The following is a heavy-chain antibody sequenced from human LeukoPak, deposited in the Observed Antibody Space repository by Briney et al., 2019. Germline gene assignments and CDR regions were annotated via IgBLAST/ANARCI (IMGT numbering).Heavy chain of an antibody. CDR1: GFTVSSNY. CDR2: IYSGGST. CDR3: ARCYDSSALMLTY. V-gene: IGHV3-53*01. Sequence: GGSLRLSRAASGFTVSSNYMSWVRQAPGKGLEWVSVIYSGGSTYYADSVKGRFTISRDNSKNTLYLQMNSLRAEDTAVYYCARCYDSSALMLTYWGQGTLVTVSS. D-gene: IGHD3-22*01. J-gene: IGHJ4*02.